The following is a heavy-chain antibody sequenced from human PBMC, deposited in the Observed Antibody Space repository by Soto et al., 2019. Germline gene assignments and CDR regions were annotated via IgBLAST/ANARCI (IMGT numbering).Heavy chain of an antibody. CDR1: GFTFSSYS. CDR3: AREDVALGDYYDSSGYANRLFDY. J-gene: IGHJ4*02. CDR2: ISSSSSYI. D-gene: IGHD3-22*01. Sequence: EVQLVESGGGLVKPGGSLRLSCAASGFTFSSYSMNWVRQAPGKGLEWVSSISSSSSYIYYADSVKGRFTISRDNAKNSLYLQMNSLRAEDTAVYYCAREDVALGDYYDSSGYANRLFDYWGQGTLVTVSS. V-gene: IGHV3-21*01.